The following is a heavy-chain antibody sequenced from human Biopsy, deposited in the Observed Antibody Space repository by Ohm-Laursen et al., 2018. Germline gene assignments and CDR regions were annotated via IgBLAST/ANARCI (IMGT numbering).Heavy chain of an antibody. CDR1: GGSIISYY. V-gene: IGHV4-59*01. CDR2: VYNGGIT. CDR3: ARTPRDSFWSGSYKRGLWFDP. D-gene: IGHD3-3*01. Sequence: GTLSLTCSVSGGSIISYYWTWIRQPPGKGLEWIGHVYNGGITNYNPSLKSRVTISRDTSKNQFSLQVNSVTAADTAVYYCARTPRDSFWSGSYKRGLWFDPWGQGTLVIVSS. J-gene: IGHJ5*02.